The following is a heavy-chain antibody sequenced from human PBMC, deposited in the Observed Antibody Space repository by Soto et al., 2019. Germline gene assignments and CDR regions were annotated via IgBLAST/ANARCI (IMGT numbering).Heavy chain of an antibody. J-gene: IGHJ6*02. D-gene: IGHD3-16*01. CDR1: GYTFTYYA. V-gene: IGHV1-3*01. Sequence: ASVKVSCKASGYTFTYYAMHWVRPAPGQRLEWMGWINAGNGNTKYSQKFQGRVTITADESASTAYMELSSLRSEDTAVYYCARGGYYDNFWKKLNYYGLDVWGQGTTVTVSS. CDR2: INAGNGNT. CDR3: ARGGYYDNFWKKLNYYGLDV.